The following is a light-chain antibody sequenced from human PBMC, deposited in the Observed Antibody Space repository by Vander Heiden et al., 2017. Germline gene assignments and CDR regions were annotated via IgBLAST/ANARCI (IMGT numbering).Light chain of an antibody. CDR3: IQGTHWPPWT. V-gene: IGKV2-30*01. J-gene: IGKJ1*01. CDR1: HSLATSDGNTY. Sequence: VVMTQSPLSLPVTLGQPAPISCRPRHSLATSDGNTYLSWFQQKPGQAPRRLIYKVSNRDSGVPDRFSGSGSGTDFTLKISRVEAEDVGVYYCIQGTHWPPWTFGQGTKVEIK. CDR2: KVS.